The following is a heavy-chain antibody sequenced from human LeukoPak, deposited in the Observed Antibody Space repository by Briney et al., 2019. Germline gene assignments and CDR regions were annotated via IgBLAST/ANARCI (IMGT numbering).Heavy chain of an antibody. CDR1: GFTFSHYG. Sequence: GGSLRLSCAASGFTFSHYGFHWVRQAPGKGLEWVAVIWSDGSNKYYGDSVKGRFIIYRDDSQNTVYLQMNSLRSEDTAVYYCAEDAQRGFDYSNSLEYWGQGSLVTVSS. D-gene: IGHD4-11*01. J-gene: IGHJ4*02. CDR2: IWSDGSNK. V-gene: IGHV3-33*06. CDR3: AEDAQRGFDYSNSLEY.